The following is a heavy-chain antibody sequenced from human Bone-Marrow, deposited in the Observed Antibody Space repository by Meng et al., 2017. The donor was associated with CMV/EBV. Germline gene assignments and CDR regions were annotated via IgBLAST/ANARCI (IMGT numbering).Heavy chain of an antibody. CDR2: IYYSGYT. CDR3: ASGDSSWFDP. Sequence: SETLSLTCTVSGGSISNYYWNWIRQPPGKGLEWIGYIYYSGYTKFNPSLKSRVTISVDTSKNQFSLRLSSVTAADTAVYYCASGDSSWFDPWGQGTRVTVSS. D-gene: IGHD7-27*01. J-gene: IGHJ5*02. V-gene: IGHV4-59*01. CDR1: GGSISNYY.